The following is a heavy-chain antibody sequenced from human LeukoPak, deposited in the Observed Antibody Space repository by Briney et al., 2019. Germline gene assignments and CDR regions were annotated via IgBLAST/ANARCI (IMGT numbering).Heavy chain of an antibody. J-gene: IGHJ4*02. CDR1: GYTFIGYY. D-gene: IGHD3-10*01. V-gene: IGHV1-2*02. CDR2: INPNSGGT. CDR3: ARGHTLRGFDF. Sequence: ASVKVSCKASGYTFIGYYMHWMRQAPGQGLEWMGWINPNSGGTNYAQKFQGRVTMTRDTSISTAYMELSRLRSDDTAVYHCARGHTLRGFDFWGQGTLVTVSS.